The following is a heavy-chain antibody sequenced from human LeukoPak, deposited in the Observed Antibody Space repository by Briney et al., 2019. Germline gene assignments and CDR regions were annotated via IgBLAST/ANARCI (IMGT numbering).Heavy chain of an antibody. CDR3: ARGGYSSGWSQGGLDY. V-gene: IGHV3-30-3*01. J-gene: IGHJ4*02. D-gene: IGHD6-19*01. CDR2: ISYDGSNK. Sequence: SGGSLRLSCAASGFTFSSYAMHWVRQAPGKGLEWVAVISYDGSNKYYADSVKGRFTISRDNSKNTLYLQMNNLRAEDTAVYYCARGGYSSGWSQGGLDYWGQGTLVTVSS. CDR1: GFTFSSYA.